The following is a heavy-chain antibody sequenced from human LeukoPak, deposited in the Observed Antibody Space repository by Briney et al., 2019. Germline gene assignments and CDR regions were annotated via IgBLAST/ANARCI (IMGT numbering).Heavy chain of an antibody. D-gene: IGHD3-22*01. Sequence: GGSLRLSCAASGFTFRSYGMYWVRQAPGKGLERVAVIWYDGRNKLYADSVKGRFTISRDNSKNMLYLQMNSLRAEDTAVYYCATVRSSSDYYYVDHWGQGTLDTVSS. J-gene: IGHJ5*02. CDR2: IWYDGRNK. V-gene: IGHV3-33*01. CDR3: ATVRSSSDYYYVDH. CDR1: GFTFRSYG.